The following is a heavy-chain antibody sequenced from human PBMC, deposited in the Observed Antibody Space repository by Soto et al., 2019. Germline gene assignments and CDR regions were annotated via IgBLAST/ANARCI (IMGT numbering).Heavy chain of an antibody. J-gene: IGHJ4*02. CDR1: GFALSGYW. D-gene: IGHD6-13*01. CDR3: ERSPAGRGNYFDY. CDR2: IWYDGSNK. Sequence: GGSLRLSCAASGFALSGYWMTWVRQAPGKGLEWVAVIWYDGSNKYYADSVKGRFTISRDNSKNTLYLQMNSLRAEDTAVYYCERSPAGRGNYFDYWGQGTLVTVSS. V-gene: IGHV3-33*08.